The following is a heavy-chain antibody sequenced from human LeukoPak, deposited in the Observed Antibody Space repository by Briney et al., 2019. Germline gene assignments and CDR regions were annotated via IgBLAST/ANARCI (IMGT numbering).Heavy chain of an antibody. Sequence: SVKVSCKASGGTLSSYTISWVRQAPGQGLEWMGRIIPILGIANYAQKFQGRVTITADKSTSTAYMELSSLRSEDTAVYYCARGSYYDSSGYYLQMAYFDYWGQGTLVTVSS. CDR3: ARGSYYDSSGYYLQMAYFDY. CDR2: IIPILGIA. CDR1: GGTLSSYT. D-gene: IGHD3-22*01. J-gene: IGHJ4*02. V-gene: IGHV1-69*02.